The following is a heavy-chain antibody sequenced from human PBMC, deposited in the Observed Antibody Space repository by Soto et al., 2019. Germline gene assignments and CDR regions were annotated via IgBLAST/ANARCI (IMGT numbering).Heavy chain of an antibody. D-gene: IGHD3-3*01. Sequence: SETLSLTCTVSGGSISSGGYYWSWIRQHPGKGLEWIGYIYYSGSTYYNPSLKSRVTISVDTSKDQFSLKLSSVTAADTAVYYCARSAIDYDFWSGYLDYWGQGTLVTVS. CDR3: ARSAIDYDFWSGYLDY. V-gene: IGHV4-31*03. J-gene: IGHJ4*02. CDR1: GGSISSGGYY. CDR2: IYYSGST.